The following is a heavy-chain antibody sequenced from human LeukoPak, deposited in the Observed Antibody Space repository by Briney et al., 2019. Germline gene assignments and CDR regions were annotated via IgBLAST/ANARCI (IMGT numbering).Heavy chain of an antibody. CDR3: ARDPIAAAGDY. J-gene: IGHJ4*02. D-gene: IGHD6-13*01. CDR1: GFTFSGHW. Sequence: GGSLRLSCTASGFTFSGHWIHWVRHPPGMGLVWVSRINERGTDSMYAESVKGRFTISRDNAKNSLYLQMNSLRAEDTAVYYCARDPIAAAGDYWGQGTLVTVSS. V-gene: IGHV3-74*03. CDR2: INERGTDS.